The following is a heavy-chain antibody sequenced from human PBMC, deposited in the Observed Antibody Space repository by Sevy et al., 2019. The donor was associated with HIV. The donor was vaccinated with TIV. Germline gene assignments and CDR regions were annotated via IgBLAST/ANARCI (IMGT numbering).Heavy chain of an antibody. Sequence: GGSLRLSCEASGFTFRSYEMNWVRQAPGKGLEWLSYISTGGRTIYYTDSVKGRFTISRDNAKNSLHLQMNGLRDEDTAVYYCATSRRDDYDYYFEYWGQGTLVTVSS. CDR2: ISTGGRTI. CDR1: GFTFRSYE. J-gene: IGHJ4*02. CDR3: ATSRRDDYDYYFEY. D-gene: IGHD4-17*01. V-gene: IGHV3-48*03.